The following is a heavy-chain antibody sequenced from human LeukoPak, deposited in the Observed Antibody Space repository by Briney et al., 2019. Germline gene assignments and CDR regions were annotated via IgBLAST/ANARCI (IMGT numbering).Heavy chain of an antibody. Sequence: SETLSLTCAVYGGSFSGYYWSWIRQHPGNGLGWIGEINHSGSTNYNPSLKSRVTISVDTSKNQFSLKLSSVTAADTAVYYCARKGRGGSGSYYYYYYYMDVWGKGTTVTVSS. J-gene: IGHJ6*03. CDR2: INHSGST. D-gene: IGHD3-10*01. CDR3: ARKGRGGSGSYYYYYYYMDV. V-gene: IGHV4-34*01. CDR1: GGSFSGYY.